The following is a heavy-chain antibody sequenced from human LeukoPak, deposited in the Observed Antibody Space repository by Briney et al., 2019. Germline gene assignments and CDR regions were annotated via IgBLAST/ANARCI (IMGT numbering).Heavy chain of an antibody. CDR3: ARDYYYDSSGYRDEYGMDV. CDR1: GYTFTSYD. CDR2: MNPNSGNT. D-gene: IGHD3-22*01. V-gene: IGHV1-8*01. J-gene: IGHJ6*02. Sequence: ASVKVSCKASGYTFTSYDINWVRQATGQGLERMGWMNPNSGNTGYAQKFQGRVTMTRNTSISTAYMELSSLRSEDTAVYYCARDYYYDSSGYRDEYGMDVWGQGTTVTVSS.